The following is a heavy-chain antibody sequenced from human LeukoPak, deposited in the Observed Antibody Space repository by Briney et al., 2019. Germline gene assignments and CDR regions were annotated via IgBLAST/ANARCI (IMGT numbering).Heavy chain of an antibody. J-gene: IGHJ3*02. CDR3: ARSLGITMTWGAFDI. D-gene: IGHD3-22*01. CDR1: GGTFSSYA. Sequence: GASVKVSCKASGGTFSSYAISWVRQAPGQGLEWMGGIIPIFGTANYAQKLQGRVTITADKSTSTAYMELSSLRSEDTAVYYCARSLGITMTWGAFDIWGQGTMVTVSS. CDR2: IIPIFGTA. V-gene: IGHV1-69*06.